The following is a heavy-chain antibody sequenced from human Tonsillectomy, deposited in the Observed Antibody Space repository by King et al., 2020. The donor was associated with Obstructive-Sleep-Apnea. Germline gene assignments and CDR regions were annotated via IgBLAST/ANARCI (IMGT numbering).Heavy chain of an antibody. J-gene: IGHJ6*02. CDR2: IYYSGST. Sequence: QVQLQESGPGLLKPSQTLSLTCTVSGGSISSGGYYWSWIRQHPGKALEWIGFIYYSGSTYYNPSLKGRVTISADTSRNQFSLDLSSVTAADTAVYYCARDLRAVPPYLYAVDVWGQGTTVTVSS. CDR1: GGSISSGGYY. D-gene: IGHD1-1*01. CDR3: ARDLRAVPPYLYAVDV. V-gene: IGHV4-31*03.